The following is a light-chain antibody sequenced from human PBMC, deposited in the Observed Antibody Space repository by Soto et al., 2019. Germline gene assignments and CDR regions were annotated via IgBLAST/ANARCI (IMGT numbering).Light chain of an antibody. CDR2: GAS. CDR1: QSVSSSY. V-gene: IGKV3D-20*02. CDR3: QQRSNWPIT. Sequence: EIVLTQSPGTLSLSPGERATLSCRASQSVSSSYLAWYQQKPGRAPRLLIYGASSRATGIPDRLSGSGSGTDFTLTISRLEPEDFAVYYCQQRSNWPITFGQGTRLEIK. J-gene: IGKJ5*01.